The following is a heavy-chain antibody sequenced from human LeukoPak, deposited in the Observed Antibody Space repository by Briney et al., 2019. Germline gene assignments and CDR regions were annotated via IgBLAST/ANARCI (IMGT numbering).Heavy chain of an antibody. CDR1: GYTFTSYG. V-gene: IGHV1-18*01. D-gene: IGHD2-2*01. CDR3: ARDCSSTSCTGQFDY. Sequence: ASVKVSCKASGYTFTSYGISWVRQAPGQGLVWVGWISAYNGNTNYAQKLQGRVTMTTDTSTSTAYMELRSLRSDDTAVYYCARDCSSTSCTGQFDYWGQGTLVTVSS. CDR2: ISAYNGNT. J-gene: IGHJ4*02.